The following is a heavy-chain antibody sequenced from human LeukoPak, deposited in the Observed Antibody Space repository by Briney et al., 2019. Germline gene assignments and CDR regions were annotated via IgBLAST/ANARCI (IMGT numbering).Heavy chain of an antibody. CDR2: TIGSGYNT. J-gene: IGHJ3*02. D-gene: IGHD3-22*01. CDR1: GFTFNDYA. V-gene: IGHV3-23*01. CDR3: AKGSGYYSRDAFDI. Sequence: PGGSLRLSCAASGFTFNDYAMYWVRQTPGKGLEWVSATIGSGYNTYYADSVKGRFAISRDSSKNTLYLQMNSLRAEDTAVYYCAKGSGYYSRDAFDIWGQGTMVTVSS.